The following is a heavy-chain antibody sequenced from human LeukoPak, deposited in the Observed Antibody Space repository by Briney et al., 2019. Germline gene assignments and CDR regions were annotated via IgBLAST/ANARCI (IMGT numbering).Heavy chain of an antibody. Sequence: GGSLRLSCAASGFTFSNYWMSWVRQAPGKGLEWVANIKLDGSEKYYVDSVKGRFTISRDNAKNSLYLQMNSLRTEDTAVYYCSRGSDYGDPYPNDFWGQGTLVTVSS. CDR2: IKLDGSEK. CDR1: GFTFSNYW. CDR3: SRGSDYGDPYPNDF. V-gene: IGHV3-7*03. D-gene: IGHD4-17*01. J-gene: IGHJ4*02.